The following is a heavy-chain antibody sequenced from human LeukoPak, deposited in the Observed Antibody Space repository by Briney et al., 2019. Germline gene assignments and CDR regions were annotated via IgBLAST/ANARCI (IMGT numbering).Heavy chain of an antibody. CDR3: AKASIRLGELSLNLDR. Sequence: QSGRSLRLSCAASGFTFDDYAMHWVRQAPGKGLEWVSGISWNSGSIGYADSVKGRFTISRDNAKNSLYLQMNSLRAEDTALYYCAKASIRLGELSLNLDRWGQGTLVTVSS. CDR1: GFTFDDYA. CDR2: ISWNSGSI. V-gene: IGHV3-9*01. D-gene: IGHD3-16*02. J-gene: IGHJ5*02.